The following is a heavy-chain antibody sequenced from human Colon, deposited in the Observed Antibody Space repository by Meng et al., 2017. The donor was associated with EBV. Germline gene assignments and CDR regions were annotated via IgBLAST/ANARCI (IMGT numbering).Heavy chain of an antibody. V-gene: IGHV3-30*04. J-gene: IGHJ4*02. CDR2: ISYDGSLK. D-gene: IGHD3-16*01. Sequence: LVGAGGCLVEPVMSLRLPCAASGFSFSAYAMHWVHQAAGKGLEWVSLISYDGSLKYYADSVKGRFSISRDGSKNTLFLQMNSLRPEDTAVYYCVREIRGYYAAYWGQGALVTVSS. CDR3: VREIRGYYAAY. CDR1: GFSFSAYA.